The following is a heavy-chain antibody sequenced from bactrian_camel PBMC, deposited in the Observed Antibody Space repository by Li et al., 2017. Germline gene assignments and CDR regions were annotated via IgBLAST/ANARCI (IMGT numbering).Heavy chain of an antibody. J-gene: IGHJ4*01. CDR3: VADSWRCEWFDDYKN. Sequence: VQLVESGGGSVQSGGSLRLSCAASGYTLSSVSMAWFRQAPGKEREGVAAIDSDGTIRDEDFAKGRFTISKDNAKNTLYLQMDSLKPEDTSVYYCVADSWRCEWFDDYKNWGQGTQVTVS. CDR2: IDSDGTI. D-gene: IGHD2*01. V-gene: IGHV3S53*01. CDR1: GYTLSSVS.